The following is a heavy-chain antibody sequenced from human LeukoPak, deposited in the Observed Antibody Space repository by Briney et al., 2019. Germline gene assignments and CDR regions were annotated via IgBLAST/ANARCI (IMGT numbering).Heavy chain of an antibody. CDR3: ARDQTHYYGSGSYVSYYYGMDV. CDR2: ISAYNGNT. V-gene: IGHV1-18*01. CDR1: GYTFTSYG. J-gene: IGHJ6*04. D-gene: IGHD3-10*01. Sequence: ASVKVSCKASGYTFTSYGISWVRQAPGQGLEWMGWISAYNGNTNYAQKFQGWVTMTRDTSISTAYMELSRLRSDDTAVYYCARDQTHYYGSGSYVSYYYGMDVWGKGTTVTVSS.